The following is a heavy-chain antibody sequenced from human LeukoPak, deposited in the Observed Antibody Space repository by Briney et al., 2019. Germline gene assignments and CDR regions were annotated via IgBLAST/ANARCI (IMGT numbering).Heavy chain of an antibody. J-gene: IGHJ4*02. CDR3: ARAPGGFHGDYSPIAY. Sequence: GSLRLSCAASGFTFSSYAMHWVRQAPGKGLQWLALTSDDGSAKYYADSVKGRFTISRDNSQNTLYLQMNSLRADETAMYYCARAPGGFHGDYSPIAYWGQGTLVTVSS. CDR1: GFTFSSYA. V-gene: IGHV3-30-3*01. D-gene: IGHD4-17*01. CDR2: TSDDGSAK.